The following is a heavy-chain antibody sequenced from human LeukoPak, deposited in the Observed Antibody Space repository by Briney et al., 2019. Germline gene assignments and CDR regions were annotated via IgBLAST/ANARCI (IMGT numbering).Heavy chain of an antibody. V-gene: IGHV4-4*02. CDR3: ARHGGFHFDS. J-gene: IGHJ4*02. Sequence: SETLSLTCTVSGGSINNYWSWVRQPPGKGLEWIGQIHHNGGTNYSPSLKGRLTMSIDKSENQFSLYLNSVTAADTAVYYCARHGGFHFDSWGQGALVTVSS. CDR2: IHHNGGT. D-gene: IGHD3-16*01. CDR1: GGSINNY.